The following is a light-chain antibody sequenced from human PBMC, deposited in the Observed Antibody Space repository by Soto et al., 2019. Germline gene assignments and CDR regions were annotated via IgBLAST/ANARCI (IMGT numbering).Light chain of an antibody. CDR2: GAS. V-gene: IGKV3-15*01. CDR3: QHYNNWPRWT. Sequence: EIVMTQSPATLSVSPGERATLSCRANQSVSSNLAWYQQKPGQAPRLLIYGASTRATGIPARFSGSGSGTEFTLTISSRQSEDFAVYYCQHYNNWPRWTFGQGTKVEIK. J-gene: IGKJ1*01. CDR1: QSVSSN.